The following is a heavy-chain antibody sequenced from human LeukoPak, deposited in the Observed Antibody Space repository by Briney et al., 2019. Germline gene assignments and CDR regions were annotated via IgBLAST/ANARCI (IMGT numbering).Heavy chain of an antibody. CDR2: ISWDGGST. V-gene: IGHV3-43D*03. D-gene: IGHD3-22*01. Sequence: GGSLRLSCAASGFTFDDYAMHWVRQAPGKGLEWVSLISWDGGSTYYADSVKGRFTISRDNSKNSLYLQMNSLRAGDTALYYCAKGYYDSSGYPDYWGQGTLVTVSS. CDR3: AKGYYDSSGYPDY. J-gene: IGHJ4*02. CDR1: GFTFDDYA.